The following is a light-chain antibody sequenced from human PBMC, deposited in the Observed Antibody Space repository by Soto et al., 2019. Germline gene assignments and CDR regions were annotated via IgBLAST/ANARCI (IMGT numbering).Light chain of an antibody. Sequence: QSALTQPASVSGSPGQSITISCTGTSRDVGGYNYVSWYQQHPGKAPKLVIYGVTYRPSGVSARFSGSKFQNTASLTISGLQAEDEADYYCSSFSSGSVVLFGGGPQLTVL. CDR2: GVT. CDR1: SRDVGGYNY. V-gene: IGLV2-14*01. J-gene: IGLJ3*02. CDR3: SSFSSGSVVL.